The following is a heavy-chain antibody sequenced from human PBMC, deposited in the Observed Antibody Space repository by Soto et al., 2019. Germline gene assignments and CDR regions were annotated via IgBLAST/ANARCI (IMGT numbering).Heavy chain of an antibody. CDR3: SSDTFGLRDT. J-gene: IGHJ5*02. CDR1: VFTFSAYW. Sequence: PWWSLRLSCSVSVFTFSAYWMHWFRQTPGKGLVWVSRINPDGTKTNYADSVEGRFTISRDNAKSTLYLQMNSLSAEDTAIYFCSSDTFGLRDTWGQGTLVTVSS. V-gene: IGHV3-74*01. CDR2: INPDGTKT. D-gene: IGHD3-3*01.